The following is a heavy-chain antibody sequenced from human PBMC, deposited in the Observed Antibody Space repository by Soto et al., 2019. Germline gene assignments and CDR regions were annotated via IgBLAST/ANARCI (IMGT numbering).Heavy chain of an antibody. Sequence: PGGSLRLSCAASEFTVSSNYMSWVRQAPGKGLEWVSVIYSGGSTYYADSVKGRFTISRDNSKNTLYLQMNSLRAEDTAVYYCARGFSAAGTWYFDYWGQGTLVTVSS. CDR1: EFTVSSNY. CDR3: ARGFSAAGTWYFDY. J-gene: IGHJ4*02. CDR2: IYSGGST. D-gene: IGHD6-13*01. V-gene: IGHV3-53*01.